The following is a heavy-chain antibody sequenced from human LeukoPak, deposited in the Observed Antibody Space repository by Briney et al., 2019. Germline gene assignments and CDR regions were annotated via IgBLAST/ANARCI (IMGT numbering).Heavy chain of an antibody. V-gene: IGHV3-74*01. CDR1: GFTFSSHW. CDR3: ARDEVGAPPIDY. CDR2: IRGDGGLF. J-gene: IGHJ4*02. Sequence: GGSLRLSCEASGFTFSSHWMHWVLQVPGKGLVWISNIRGDGGLFGYADSVKGRFAVSRDNARNTLYLHMNSLRVEDTAVYYCARDEVGAPPIDYWGQGVLVTVSS. D-gene: IGHD1-26*01.